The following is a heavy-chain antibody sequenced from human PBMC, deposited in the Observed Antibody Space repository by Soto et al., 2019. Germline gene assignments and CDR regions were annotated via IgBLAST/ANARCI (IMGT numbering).Heavy chain of an antibody. V-gene: IGHV4-4*07. CDR2: IYASGRT. CDR1: GVSITPYF. Sequence: QVQLQESGPGLVKPSETLSLTCTVSGVSITPYFWSWIRQPAGKAPEWVGHIYASGRTTYNPSLKSRVTTFVSQTQVSLRLTSVTAADTAVYYCARHFDVDPSLDQYYFDLWGRGALVTVSS. D-gene: IGHD3-9*01. J-gene: IGHJ2*01. CDR3: ARHFDVDPSLDQYYFDL.